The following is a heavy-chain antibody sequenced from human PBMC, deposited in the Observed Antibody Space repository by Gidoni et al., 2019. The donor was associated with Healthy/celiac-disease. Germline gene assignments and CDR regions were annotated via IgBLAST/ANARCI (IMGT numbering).Heavy chain of an antibody. V-gene: IGHV1-18*04. D-gene: IGHD2-15*01. J-gene: IGHJ6*02. CDR1: GYTFTSSG. Sequence: QVQLVPSGAEVKKPGASVTVSCKASGYTFTSSGISWVRQAPGQGLEWMGWISAYNGNTNYAQKLQGRVTMTTDTSTSTAYMELRSLRSDDTAVYYCARDGSGGPLTLFYYYGMDVWGQGTTVTVSS. CDR2: ISAYNGNT. CDR3: ARDGSGGPLTLFYYYGMDV.